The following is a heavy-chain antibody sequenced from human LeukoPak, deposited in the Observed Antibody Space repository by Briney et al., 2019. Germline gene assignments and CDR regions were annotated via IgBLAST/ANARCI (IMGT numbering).Heavy chain of an antibody. CDR1: GFTFSSYN. V-gene: IGHV3-48*01. CDR3: AGDSKQPFDY. D-gene: IGHD6-13*01. Sequence: GGSLRLSCAASGFTFSSYNMNWVRQAPGKGLEWVSYISSSSSTIYYADSVKGRFTISRDNAKNSLYLQMNSLRTEDTAVYYCAGDSKQPFDYWGQGTLVTVSS. J-gene: IGHJ4*02. CDR2: ISSSSSTI.